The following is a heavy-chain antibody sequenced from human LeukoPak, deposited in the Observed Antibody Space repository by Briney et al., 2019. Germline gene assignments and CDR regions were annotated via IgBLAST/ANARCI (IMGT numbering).Heavy chain of an antibody. D-gene: IGHD5-12*01. CDR2: ISSSGSTI. Sequence: GGSLRLSCAASGFTFSSYEMNWVRQAPGKGLEWVSYISSSGSTIYYADSVKGRFTISRDNAKNPLYLQMNSLRAEDTAVYYCAREVATTNYYYYMDVWGKGTTVTVSS. V-gene: IGHV3-48*03. J-gene: IGHJ6*03. CDR3: AREVATTNYYYYMDV. CDR1: GFTFSSYE.